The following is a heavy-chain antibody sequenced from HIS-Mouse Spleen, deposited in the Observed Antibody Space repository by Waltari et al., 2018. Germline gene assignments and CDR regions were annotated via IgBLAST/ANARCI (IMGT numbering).Heavy chain of an antibody. D-gene: IGHD3-22*01. J-gene: IGHJ4*02. CDR1: GFTFSSYA. V-gene: IGHV3-30-3*01. CDR2: ISYDGSNK. CDR3: AREPHIVVVINLTGGYFDY. Sequence: QVQLVESGGGVVQPGRSLRLSCAASGFTFSSYAMHWVRQAPGKGLAWVAVISYDGSNKYYADSGKGRFTISRDNSKNTLYLQMNSLRAEDTAVYYCAREPHIVVVINLTGGYFDYWGQGTLVTVSS.